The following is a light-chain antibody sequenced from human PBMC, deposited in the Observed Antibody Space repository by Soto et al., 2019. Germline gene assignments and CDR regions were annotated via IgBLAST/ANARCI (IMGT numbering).Light chain of an antibody. J-gene: IGLJ1*01. V-gene: IGLV2-8*01. CDR1: SSDVGGYKY. CDR3: SSYAGSNNSV. CDR2: AVN. Sequence: QSVLTQPPSASGSPGQSVTISCTGTSSDVGGYKYVSWYQQYPGKAPKLMIYAVNKRPSGVPDRFSGSKSGNTASLTVSGLQAEDEADYYCSSYAGSNNSVFGTGTKVNVL.